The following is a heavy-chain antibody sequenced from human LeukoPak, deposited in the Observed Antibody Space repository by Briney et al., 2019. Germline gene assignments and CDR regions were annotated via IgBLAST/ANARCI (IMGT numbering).Heavy chain of an antibody. Sequence: QPGGSLRLSCAASGFTFSSYAMHWVRQAPGKGLEYVSAISSNGGSTYYANSVKGRFTISRDNSKNTLYLQMGSLRAEDMAVYYCARTVDTAMARYYYYGMDVWGQGTTVTVSS. CDR3: ARTVDTAMARYYYYGMDV. J-gene: IGHJ6*02. D-gene: IGHD5-18*01. CDR2: ISSNGGST. CDR1: GFTFSSYA. V-gene: IGHV3-64*01.